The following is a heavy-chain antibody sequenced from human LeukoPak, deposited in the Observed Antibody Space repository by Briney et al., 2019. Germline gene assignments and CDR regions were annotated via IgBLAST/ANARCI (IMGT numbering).Heavy chain of an antibody. CDR1: GVTLRNYA. V-gene: IGHV3-23*01. CDR3: AKDRDCSSTGRYVFAN. D-gene: IGHD2-2*01. J-gene: IGHJ4*02. Sequence: PGGSLRLPCAASGVTLRNYAMTWIRQAPGKGLQWVSVISGDGESTYYADSVRDRFTISRDNSKNTMYLQMNNLRAEDTAIYYCAKDRDCSSTGRYVFANWGQGTLVTVSS. CDR2: ISGDGEST.